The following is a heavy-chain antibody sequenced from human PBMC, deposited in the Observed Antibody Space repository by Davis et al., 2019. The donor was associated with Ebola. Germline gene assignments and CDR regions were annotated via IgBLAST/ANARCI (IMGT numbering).Heavy chain of an antibody. Sequence: GESLKISCAASGFTFSTYSMSWVRQAPGKGLEWVSSISSDSDYIYYADSAKGRFTISRDNAKNSLYLQMNSLRAEDTAVYYCARPAVGATDAIDYWGQGTLVTVSS. J-gene: IGHJ4*02. CDR3: ARPAVGATDAIDY. V-gene: IGHV3-21*01. D-gene: IGHD1-26*01. CDR1: GFTFSTYS. CDR2: ISSDSDYI.